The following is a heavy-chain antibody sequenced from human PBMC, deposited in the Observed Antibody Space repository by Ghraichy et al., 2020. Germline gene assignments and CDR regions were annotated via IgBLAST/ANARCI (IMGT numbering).Heavy chain of an antibody. D-gene: IGHD3-10*01. V-gene: IGHV1-46*01. CDR1: GYTFTSYY. Sequence: ASVKVSCKASGYTFTSYYMHWVRQAPGQGLEWMGIINPSGGSTSYAQKFQGRVTMTRDTSTSTVYMELSSLRSEDTAVYYCAREEAGSGSYYIGLMRYNWFDPWGQGTLVTVSS. CDR3: AREEAGSGSYYIGLMRYNWFDP. CDR2: INPSGGST. J-gene: IGHJ5*02.